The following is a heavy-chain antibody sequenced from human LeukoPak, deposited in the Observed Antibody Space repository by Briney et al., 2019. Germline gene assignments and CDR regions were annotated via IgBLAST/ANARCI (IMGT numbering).Heavy chain of an antibody. Sequence: GASVKVSCKASGYTFTGYYMHWVRQAPGQGLEWMGWINPNSGGTNYAQKFQGRVTMTRDTSISTAYMELSRLRSDDTAVYYCARGDRQLQYRKVNWFDPGGKGTLVTVS. J-gene: IGHJ5*02. V-gene: IGHV1-2*02. CDR3: ARGDRQLQYRKVNWFDP. CDR2: INPNSGGT. D-gene: IGHD1-1*01. CDR1: GYTFTGYY.